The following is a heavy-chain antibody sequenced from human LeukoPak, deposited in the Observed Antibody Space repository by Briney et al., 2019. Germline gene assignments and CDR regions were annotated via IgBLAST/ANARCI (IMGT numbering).Heavy chain of an antibody. J-gene: IGHJ5*02. CDR1: GFTFSSHS. CDR2: ISSSGSTI. V-gene: IGHV3-48*04. D-gene: IGHD6-13*01. Sequence: GGSLRLSCAASGFTFSSHSMNWVRQAPGKGLEWVSYISSSGSTIYYADSVKGRFTISRDNAKNSLYLQMNSLRAEDTAVYYCARASSRLFIAAATWFDPWGQGTLVTVSS. CDR3: ARASSRLFIAAATWFDP.